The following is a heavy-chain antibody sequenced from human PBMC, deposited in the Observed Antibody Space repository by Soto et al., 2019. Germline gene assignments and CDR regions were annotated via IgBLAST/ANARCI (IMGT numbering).Heavy chain of an antibody. D-gene: IGHD3-3*01. CDR1: GGSISSYY. J-gene: IGHJ5*02. V-gene: IGHV4-59*08. CDR2: IYYSGST. CDR3: GRLGAPYYDFWSGFSAWFDP. Sequence: SETLSLTCTVSGGSISSYYWSWIRQPPGKGLEWIGYIYYSGSTNYNPSLKSRVTISVDTSKNQFSLKLSSVTAADTAVYYCGRLGAPYYDFWSGFSAWFDPWGQGTLVTVSS.